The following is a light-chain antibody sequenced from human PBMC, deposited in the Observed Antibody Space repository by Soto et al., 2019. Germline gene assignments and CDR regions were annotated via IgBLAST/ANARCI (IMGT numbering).Light chain of an antibody. CDR1: SSDVGDHNY. CDR3: NSYTSSNNYV. J-gene: IGLJ1*01. V-gene: IGLV2-14*01. Sequence: QSVLTQPASVSGSPGQSITISCTGTSSDVGDHNYVSWYQQYPGKAPKLMIYDVTNRPSGVSNRFSGSKSGNTASLTISGLQAEYEADYYCNSYTSSNNYVFGTGTKVTVL. CDR2: DVT.